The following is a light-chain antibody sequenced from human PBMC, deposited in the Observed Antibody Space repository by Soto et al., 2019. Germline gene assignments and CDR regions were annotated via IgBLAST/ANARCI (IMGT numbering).Light chain of an antibody. Sequence: QSVLTQPPSASGSPGQSVTISCTGTSSDVGAYNYVSWYQQHPGKAPKLMIYEVSKRPSGVPDRFSGSKSGNTASLTVSGLEAEDEADYYCSSHAGSRVFGGGTQLTVL. CDR1: SSDVGAYNY. J-gene: IGLJ2*01. CDR2: EVS. CDR3: SSHAGSRV. V-gene: IGLV2-8*01.